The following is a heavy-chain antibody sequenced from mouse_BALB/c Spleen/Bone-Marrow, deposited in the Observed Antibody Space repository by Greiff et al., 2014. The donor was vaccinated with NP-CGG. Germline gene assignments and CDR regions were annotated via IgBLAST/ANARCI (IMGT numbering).Heavy chain of an antibody. CDR3: ARYYNGSSYYFDD. D-gene: IGHD1-1*01. J-gene: IGHJ2*01. V-gene: IGHV5-17*02. CDR2: ISSGSSTI. CDR1: GFTFSSFG. Sequence: EVMLVESGGGLVQPGGSRKLSCAASGFTFSSFGMHWVRQAPERGLEWVAYISSGSSTIYYADTVKGRFTISRDNPKNTMFLQMASLRSEDTAMYYCARYYNGSSYYFDDWGQGTTLTVSS.